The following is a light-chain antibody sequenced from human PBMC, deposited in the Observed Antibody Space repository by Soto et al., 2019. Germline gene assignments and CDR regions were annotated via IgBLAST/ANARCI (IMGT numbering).Light chain of an antibody. CDR3: QQYGNPPFT. Sequence: EIVLTQSPGPLSLSPGDSAALSCRASQSVTGDKAAWYQQSPGDAPRLLIYDRSTRSTVIPARFSGSGSGTDYTLTSNMLSAEDSALYYCQQYGNPPFTFGQGTKLEI. CDR2: DRS. V-gene: IGKV3-20*01. CDR1: QSVTGDK. J-gene: IGKJ2*01.